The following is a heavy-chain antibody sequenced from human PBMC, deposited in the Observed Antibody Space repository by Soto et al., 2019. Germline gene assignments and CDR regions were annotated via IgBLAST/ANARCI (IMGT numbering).Heavy chain of an antibody. D-gene: IGHD6-19*01. CDR3: ARDQAEYSTIRVFQESRYSSGWSYFDY. Sequence: GASVKVSCKASGYTFTSYDINWVRQATGQGLEWMGWMNPNCGKANYAQKFQGRVTMTANESTSTAYMELSSLRSEDTAVYYCARDQAEYSTIRVFQESRYSSGWSYFDYWGQGTLVTVSS. CDR1: GYTFTSYD. V-gene: IGHV1-8*01. J-gene: IGHJ4*02. CDR2: MNPNCGKA.